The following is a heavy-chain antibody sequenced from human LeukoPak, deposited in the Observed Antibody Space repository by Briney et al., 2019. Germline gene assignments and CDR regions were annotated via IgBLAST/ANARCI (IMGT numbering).Heavy chain of an antibody. Sequence: PGRSLRLSCAASGFTFHNYVMDWVRQAPGKGLEWVAAILSDGNTKFYADSVKGRFTISRDNSKNTLYLQMNSLRAEDTAVYYCAKGGTGKGIRYFDWLYPPPDAFDIWGQGTMVTVSS. CDR3: AKGGTGKGIRYFDWLYPPPDAFDI. CDR2: ILSDGNTK. CDR1: GFTFHNYV. D-gene: IGHD3-9*01. J-gene: IGHJ3*02. V-gene: IGHV3-30-3*01.